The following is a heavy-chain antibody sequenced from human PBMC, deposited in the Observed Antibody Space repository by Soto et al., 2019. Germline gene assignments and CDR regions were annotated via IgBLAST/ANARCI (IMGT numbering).Heavy chain of an antibody. V-gene: IGHV3-23*01. Sequence: VQLLESGGGLVQPGGSLRLACTASGFTFNHYAMTWVRQAPGRGLEWVASVSGRGGSKKYADSVKGRFIISRDNSNSTLYLQMVSLGGEDTAVYYSAKDSTVTTSLYFYYYGFDVWGQGTTVTVSS. CDR1: GFTFNHYA. CDR3: AKDSTVTTSLYFYYYGFDV. CDR2: VSGRGGSK. D-gene: IGHD4-17*01. J-gene: IGHJ6*01.